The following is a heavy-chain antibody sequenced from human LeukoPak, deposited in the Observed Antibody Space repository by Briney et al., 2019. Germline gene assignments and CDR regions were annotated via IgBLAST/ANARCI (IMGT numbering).Heavy chain of an antibody. D-gene: IGHD2-15*01. CDR1: GGSISSYY. CDR3: ARGDIVFYY. CDR2: FYYSGRI. J-gene: IGHJ4*02. Sequence: SETLSLTCTVSGGSISSYYWSWIRQPPGKGLEWIGYFYYSGRINYNPSLKSRVTISVDTSKKQSTLQLNSVTPEDAAVYYCARGDIVFYYWGQGILVTVSS. V-gene: IGHV4-59*12.